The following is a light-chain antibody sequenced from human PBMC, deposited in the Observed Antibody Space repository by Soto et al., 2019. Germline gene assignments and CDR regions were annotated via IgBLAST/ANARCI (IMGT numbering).Light chain of an antibody. CDR2: AAS. CDR1: QGIIDY. V-gene: IGKV1-27*01. J-gene: IGKJ1*01. Sequence: DIQMTQSPSSLSASVGDRVTITCRASQGIIDYVAWYQQKPGRAPKLLIYAASTLSSGVPSRFSGRGSGTDFTLTIISLQPEDVATYYCQKYITAPKTFGPGNKVEIK. CDR3: QKYITAPKT.